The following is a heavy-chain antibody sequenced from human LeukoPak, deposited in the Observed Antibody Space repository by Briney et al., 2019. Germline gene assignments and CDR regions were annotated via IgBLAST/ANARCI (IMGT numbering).Heavy chain of an antibody. CDR2: ISWNSGSI. V-gene: IGHV3-9*01. CDR3: AKESTDYEWCVDY. Sequence: QPGRSLRLSCAASGFTFDDYAMHWVRQAPGKGLEWVSGISWNSGSIGYADSVKGRFTISRDNSKNTLYLQMNSLRAEDTAVYYCAKESTDYEWCVDYWGQGTLVTVSS. D-gene: IGHD2-8*01. J-gene: IGHJ4*02. CDR1: GFTFDDYA.